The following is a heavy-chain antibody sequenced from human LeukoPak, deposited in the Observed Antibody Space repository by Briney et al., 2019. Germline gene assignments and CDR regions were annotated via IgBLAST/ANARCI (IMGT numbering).Heavy chain of an antibody. D-gene: IGHD1-26*01. CDR1: GGSFSGYY. Sequence: KPSETLSLTCAVYGGSFSGYYWSWIRQPPGKGLEWIGEINHSGSTNYNPSLKSRVTISVDTSKNQFSLKLSSVTAADTAVYYCASLSGSNDDWGQGTLVTVSS. V-gene: IGHV4-34*01. J-gene: IGHJ4*02. CDR3: ASLSGSNDD. CDR2: INHSGST.